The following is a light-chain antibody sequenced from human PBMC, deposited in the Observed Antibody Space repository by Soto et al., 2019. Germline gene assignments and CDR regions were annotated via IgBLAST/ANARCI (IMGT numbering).Light chain of an antibody. CDR2: EVN. J-gene: IGLJ1*01. V-gene: IGLV2-8*01. Sequence: QSVPTQPPTTSGSPGQSVTISCTGTSSDVGDYNLVSWYQQHPGRAPKLMIYEVNKRPSWVPDRFTGSKSGTTASLTVSGLQAEXEADDYCSSYAGTNNFYVFGTGTKVTVL. CDR1: SSDVGDYNL. CDR3: SSYAGTNNFYV.